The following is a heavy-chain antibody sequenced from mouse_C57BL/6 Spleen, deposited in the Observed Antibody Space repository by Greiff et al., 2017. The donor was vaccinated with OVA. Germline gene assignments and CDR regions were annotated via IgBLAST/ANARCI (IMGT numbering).Heavy chain of an antibody. V-gene: IGHV1-76*01. CDR2: IYPGSGNT. Sequence: QVQLQQSGAELVRPGASVKLSCKASGYTFTDYYINWVKQRPGQGLEWIARIYPGSGNTYYNEKFKGKATLTAEKSSSTAYMQLSSLTSEDSAVYFCARDWDLAYWGQGTLVTVSA. J-gene: IGHJ3*01. CDR3: ARDWDLAY. D-gene: IGHD4-1*01. CDR1: GYTFTDYY.